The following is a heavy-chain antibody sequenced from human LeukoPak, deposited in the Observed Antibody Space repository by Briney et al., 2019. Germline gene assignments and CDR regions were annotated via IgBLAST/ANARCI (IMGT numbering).Heavy chain of an antibody. CDR3: ARDRGNPDSSQIDY. Sequence: GRSLRLSCAASGFTFSSYGMHWVRQAPGKGLEWVAVIWCDGSNKYYADSVKGRFTISRDNSKNTLYLQMNSLRDEDTAVYYCARDRGNPDSSQIDYWGQGTLVTVSS. J-gene: IGHJ4*02. CDR2: IWCDGSNK. D-gene: IGHD6-13*01. CDR1: GFTFSSYG. V-gene: IGHV3-33*01.